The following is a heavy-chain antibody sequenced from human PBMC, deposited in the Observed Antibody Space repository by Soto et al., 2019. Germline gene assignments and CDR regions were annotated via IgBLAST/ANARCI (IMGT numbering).Heavy chain of an antibody. CDR2: ISYDGSNQ. Sequence: PCRSLRLSCAASGFTFNIYGMHWVRQAPDKGLEWVALISYDGSNQYYADSVKGRFTISRDNSKNTLFLQMNSLRADDTAVYYCAKDQASGQGSFDSWGQGTLVTVSS. CDR3: AKDQASGQGSFDS. V-gene: IGHV3-30*18. J-gene: IGHJ4*02. CDR1: GFTFNIYG.